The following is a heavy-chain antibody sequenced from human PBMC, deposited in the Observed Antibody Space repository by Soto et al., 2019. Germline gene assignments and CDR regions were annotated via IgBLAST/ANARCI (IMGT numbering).Heavy chain of an antibody. CDR1: GFSLSSTRVA. Sequence: QITLKESGPTLVKPTQTLTLTCTFSGFSLSSTRVAVGWIRQPPGKALEWLALIYWDDVKGYSPFLKSRPTITKDTYKNQVVLTMTNMDPVDTATYYCAHSVVAGLGYYFDYWGQGTLVTVSS. CDR2: IYWDDVK. D-gene: IGHD6-19*01. V-gene: IGHV2-5*02. CDR3: AHSVVAGLGYYFDY. J-gene: IGHJ4*02.